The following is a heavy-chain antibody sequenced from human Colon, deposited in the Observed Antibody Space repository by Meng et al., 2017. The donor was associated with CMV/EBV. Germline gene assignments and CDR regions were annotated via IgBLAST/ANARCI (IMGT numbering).Heavy chain of an antibody. Sequence: GESLKISCEASGFTFSSYAMHWVRQAPGKGLEWVAVISYDETKQYYGDSVKGRFTISRDNSKNTLSLQMNSLKTDDTAVYYCARERELWFREQTANDHYYGMDVWGQGTTVTVSS. J-gene: IGHJ6*02. D-gene: IGHD3-10*01. CDR2: ISYDETKQ. V-gene: IGHV3-30-3*01. CDR3: ARERELWFREQTANDHYYGMDV. CDR1: GFTFSSYA.